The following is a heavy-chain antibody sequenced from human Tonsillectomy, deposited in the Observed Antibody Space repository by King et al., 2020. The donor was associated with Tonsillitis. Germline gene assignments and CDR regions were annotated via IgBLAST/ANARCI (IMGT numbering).Heavy chain of an antibody. CDR3: ARRSRMAARPGSPTSNYYFDS. D-gene: IGHD6-6*01. Sequence: LQLQESGPGLVKPSETLSHTCTVSGGSIRSSSWYWDWIRQPPGEGLEWIGSIYYSGSTYYNPSLMSRVTISVDTSKNQFSLKLSSVTVADTAVHYCARRSRMAARPGSPTSNYYFDSWGQGTLVTVSS. CDR1: GGSIRSSSWY. CDR2: IYYSGST. J-gene: IGHJ4*02. V-gene: IGHV4-39*01.